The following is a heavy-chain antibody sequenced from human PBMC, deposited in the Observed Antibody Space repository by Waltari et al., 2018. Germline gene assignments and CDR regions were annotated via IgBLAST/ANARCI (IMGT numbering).Heavy chain of an antibody. D-gene: IGHD4-4*01. CDR2: VYYSGST. CDR1: CGSISSGGYY. Sequence: QVQLQESGPGLVKPAQTLSLTCTGSCGSISSGGYYWRWIRQHPGKGLECIGYVYYSGSTYYNPALKSRVTRSVDTAKQHFARQLSSVTAADTAVYYCARESIDYSNYRGYYYMDVWGKGTTVPVSS. J-gene: IGHJ6*03. CDR3: ARESIDYSNYRGYYYMDV. V-gene: IGHV4-31*03.